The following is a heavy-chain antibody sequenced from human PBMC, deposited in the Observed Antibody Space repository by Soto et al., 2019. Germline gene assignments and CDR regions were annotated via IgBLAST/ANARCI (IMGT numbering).Heavy chain of an antibody. J-gene: IGHJ6*02. V-gene: IGHV1-69*12. CDR1: GGTFSSYA. CDR3: ARASLERATQFYYYYGMDV. CDR2: IIPIFGTA. Sequence: QVQLVQSGAEVKKPGSSVKVSCKASGGTFSSYAISWVRQAPGQGLEWMGGIIPIFGTANYAQKFQGRVTITADESTSTAYMKLSSLRSEDTAVYYCARASLERATQFYYYYGMDVWGQGTTVTVSS. D-gene: IGHD2-2*01.